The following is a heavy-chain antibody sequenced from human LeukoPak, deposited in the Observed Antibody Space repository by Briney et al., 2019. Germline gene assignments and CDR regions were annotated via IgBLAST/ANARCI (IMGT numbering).Heavy chain of an antibody. D-gene: IGHD2-8*02. J-gene: IGHJ3*02. Sequence: PGGSLRLSCAASGFTVSSNYMSWVRQAPGKGLEWVSVIYSGGSTYYADSVKGRFTISRDNAKNSLYLQMNSLRAEDTAVYYCARVTPSTGDAFDIWGQGTMVTVSS. V-gene: IGHV3-53*01. CDR1: GFTVSSNY. CDR3: ARVTPSTGDAFDI. CDR2: IYSGGST.